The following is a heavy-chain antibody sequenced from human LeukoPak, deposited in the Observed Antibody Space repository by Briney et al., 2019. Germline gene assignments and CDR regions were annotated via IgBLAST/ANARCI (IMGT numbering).Heavy chain of an antibody. V-gene: IGHV3-30*02. D-gene: IGHD3-10*01. CDR3: AREWFADYYGMDV. Sequence: GGSLRLSCAAPGFTFSSYGMHWVRQAPGKGLEWVAFIRYDGSNKYYADSVKGRFTISRDNSKNTLYLQMNSLRAEDTAVYYCAREWFADYYGMDVWGQGTTVTVSS. J-gene: IGHJ6*02. CDR2: IRYDGSNK. CDR1: GFTFSSYG.